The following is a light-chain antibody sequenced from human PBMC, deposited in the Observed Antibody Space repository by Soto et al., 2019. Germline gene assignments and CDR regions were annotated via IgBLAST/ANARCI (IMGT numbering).Light chain of an antibody. CDR3: QHYDNLPPLT. Sequence: DIQMTQSPSSLSASVGARVSITCQASQDIRTSLSWFQQKPGRAPKLLIYGASYLETGVPSRFRGSGYGTDFTFTISSLQPEDIGTYYCQHYDNLPPLTFGPGTKVDIK. V-gene: IGKV1-33*01. J-gene: IGKJ3*01. CDR1: QDIRTS. CDR2: GAS.